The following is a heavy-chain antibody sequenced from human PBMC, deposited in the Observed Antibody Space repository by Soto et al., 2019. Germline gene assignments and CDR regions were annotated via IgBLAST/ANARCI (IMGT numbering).Heavy chain of an antibody. CDR3: ARELNYGLFDY. V-gene: IGHV3-48*01. J-gene: IGHJ4*02. CDR1: GFTFSSYS. Sequence: EVQLVESGGGLVQPGGSLRLSCAASGFTFSSYSMNWVRQAPGKGLEWVSYISSSSSTIYYADSVKGRFTISRDNAKTSLYLQMNSLRAEDTAVYYCARELNYGLFDYWGQGTLVTVSS. CDR2: ISSSSSTI. D-gene: IGHD4-17*01.